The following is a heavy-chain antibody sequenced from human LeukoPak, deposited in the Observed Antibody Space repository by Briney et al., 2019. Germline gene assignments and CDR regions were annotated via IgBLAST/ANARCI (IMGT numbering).Heavy chain of an antibody. V-gene: IGHV3-30*03. J-gene: IGHJ4*02. D-gene: IGHD6-19*01. CDR1: GFTFSSYG. CDR2: ISYDGSNK. CDR3: ARETGYSSGWYSDY. Sequence: GGSLRLSCAASGFTFSSYGMRWVRQAPGKGLEWVAVISYDGSNKYYADSVKGRFTISRDNSKNTLYLQMNSLRAEDTAVYYCARETGYSSGWYSDYWGQGTLVTVSS.